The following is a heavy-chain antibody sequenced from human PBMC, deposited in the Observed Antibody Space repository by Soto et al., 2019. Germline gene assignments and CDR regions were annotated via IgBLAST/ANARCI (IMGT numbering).Heavy chain of an antibody. CDR3: ARSGELLQTFDS. J-gene: IGHJ4*02. CDR1: GVSFSDYS. D-gene: IGHD1-26*01. V-gene: IGHV3-21*06. Sequence: LRLSCVVSGVSFSDYSMNWVRQAPGKGLEWVSLITGNSEYKYYAGSVKGRFTVSRDNAKNSLYLQMNSLTVEDTAVYYCARSGELLQTFDSWGQGTLVTVSS. CDR2: ITGNSEYK.